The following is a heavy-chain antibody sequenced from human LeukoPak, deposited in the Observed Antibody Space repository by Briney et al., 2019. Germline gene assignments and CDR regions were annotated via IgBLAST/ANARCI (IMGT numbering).Heavy chain of an antibody. Sequence: PGGSLRLSCAASGFTFSSYAMSWVRQAPGKGLEWVSAISGSGGSTYYADSVKGRFTISRDNSKNTLYLQMNSLRAEDTAVYYCAKGGVDIVATGHYYYYMDVWGKGTTVTVSS. CDR1: GFTFSSYA. CDR3: AKGGVDIVATGHYYYYMDV. CDR2: ISGSGGST. D-gene: IGHD5-12*01. V-gene: IGHV3-23*01. J-gene: IGHJ6*03.